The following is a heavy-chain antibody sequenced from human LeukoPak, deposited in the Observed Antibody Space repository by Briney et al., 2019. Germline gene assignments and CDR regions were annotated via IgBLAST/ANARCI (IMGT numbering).Heavy chain of an antibody. CDR2: ISGSGGST. D-gene: IGHD4-17*01. CDR1: GFTFSSYA. J-gene: IGHJ4*02. Sequence: QSGGSLRLSCAASGFTFSSYAMSWVRQAPGKGLEWVSAISGSGGSTYYADSVKGRFTISRDNSKNTLYLQMKSLRAEDTALYYCARPTVPIDYWGQGTLVTVSS. V-gene: IGHV3-23*01. CDR3: ARPTVPIDY.